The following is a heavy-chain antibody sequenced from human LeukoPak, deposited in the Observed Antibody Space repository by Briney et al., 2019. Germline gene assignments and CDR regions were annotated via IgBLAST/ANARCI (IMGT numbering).Heavy chain of an antibody. Sequence: GGSLRLSCAACGFTFDDYGMSWVRQAPGKGLEWVSGINWNGGSTGYADSVKGRFTISRDNAKNSLYLQMNSLRAEDTALYYCARGNLADYYDSSGYFDYWGQGTLVTVSS. CDR1: GFTFDDYG. CDR3: ARGNLADYYDSSGYFDY. CDR2: INWNGGST. V-gene: IGHV3-20*04. J-gene: IGHJ4*02. D-gene: IGHD3-22*01.